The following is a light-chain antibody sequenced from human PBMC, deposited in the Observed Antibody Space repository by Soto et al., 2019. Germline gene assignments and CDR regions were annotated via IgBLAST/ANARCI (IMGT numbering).Light chain of an antibody. Sequence: QSALTQPPSASGSPGQSVTISCTGTSSDVGAYNYVSWYQHRPGKAPKLMIYDVSKRPSGVPDRFSGSKSGNTASLTISGLQAEDEADYYCCSYAASNTFVFGTGTKVTVL. J-gene: IGLJ1*01. CDR1: SSDVGAYNY. CDR2: DVS. CDR3: CSYAASNTFV. V-gene: IGLV2-8*01.